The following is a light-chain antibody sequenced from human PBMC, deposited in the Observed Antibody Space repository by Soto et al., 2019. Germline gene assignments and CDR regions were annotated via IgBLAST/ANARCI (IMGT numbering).Light chain of an antibody. CDR3: SSYTSSSVV. Sequence: QSVLTQPASVSGSPGQSITISCTGTSSDVGGYNYVSWYQQHPGKAPKLMIYDVSNRPSGVSNRFSGSKSGNTASLTISGLQAEDEADIYCSSYTSSSVVFGGGTKLTVL. CDR1: SSDVGGYNY. CDR2: DVS. J-gene: IGLJ2*01. V-gene: IGLV2-14*01.